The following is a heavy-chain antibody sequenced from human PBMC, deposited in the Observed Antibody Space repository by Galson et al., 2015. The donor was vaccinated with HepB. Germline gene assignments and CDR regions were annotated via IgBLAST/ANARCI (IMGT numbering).Heavy chain of an antibody. J-gene: IGHJ4*02. CDR2: IMYDGNNK. CDR3: VRDLGRVTAIPFH. V-gene: IGHV3-33*01. D-gene: IGHD2-21*02. CDR1: GFTLSSSG. Sequence: SLRLSCAVSGFTLSSSGMHWVRQAPGKGLEWVAVIMYDGNNKYYADSVKGRFTISRDSSKNTLYLQMNSLRGEDTAVYYCVRDLGRVTAIPFHWGQGTLVTVSS.